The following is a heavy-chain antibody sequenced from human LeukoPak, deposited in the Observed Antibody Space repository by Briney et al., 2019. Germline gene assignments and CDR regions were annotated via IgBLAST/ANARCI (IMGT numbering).Heavy chain of an antibody. J-gene: IGHJ5*02. CDR2: IYYSGST. CDR3: ARRPGSSGYDPWFDP. V-gene: IGHV4-59*01. Sequence: SKTLSLTCTVSGGSISSYYWSWIRQPPGKGLEWIGYIYYSGSTNYNPSLKSRVTISVDTSKNQFSLKLSSVTAADTAVYYCARRPGSSGYDPWFDPWGQGNLVTVSS. CDR1: GGSISSYY. D-gene: IGHD3-22*01.